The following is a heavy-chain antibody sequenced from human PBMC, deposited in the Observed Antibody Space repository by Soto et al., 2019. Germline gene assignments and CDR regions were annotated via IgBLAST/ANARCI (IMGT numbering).Heavy chain of an antibody. V-gene: IGHV2-5*02. CDR3: AHRAEAARPFDP. D-gene: IGHD6-6*01. Sequence: QITLKESGPTLVKPTQTLTLTCTFSGFSLTTSGEGVGWIRQPPGKALEWLALNYWDDDKRYNPSLESRLTITKDTSKSQVVLTITNMDPVDTATYYCAHRAEAARPFDPWGQGTLVTVSS. J-gene: IGHJ5*02. CDR2: NYWDDDK. CDR1: GFSLTTSGEG.